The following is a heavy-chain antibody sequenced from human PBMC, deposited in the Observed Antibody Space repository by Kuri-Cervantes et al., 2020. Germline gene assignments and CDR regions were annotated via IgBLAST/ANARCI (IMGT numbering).Heavy chain of an antibody. V-gene: IGHV1-2*02. D-gene: IGHD5-24*01. Sequence: ASVKVSCKASGYTFITYGISWFRQAPGRGLEWMGWINPNSGGTNYAQKFQGRVTMTRDTSISTAYMELSRLRSDDTAVYYCARDQKRWLQFLDYWGQGTLVTVSS. CDR3: ARDQKRWLQFLDY. J-gene: IGHJ4*02. CDR2: INPNSGGT. CDR1: GYTFITYG.